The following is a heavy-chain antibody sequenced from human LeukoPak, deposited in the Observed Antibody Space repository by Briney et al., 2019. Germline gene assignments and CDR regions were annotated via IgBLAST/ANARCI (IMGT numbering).Heavy chain of an antibody. V-gene: IGHV3-74*01. CDR2: IDIDGNT. D-gene: IGHD1-7*01. CDR1: GFTFSSTW. Sequence: PGGSLRLSCAVSGFTFSSTWMHWVRQAPGKGLVWVSRIDIDGNTVYADPVKGRFTISRDNAKSTLYLEMNSLRAEDTAVYYCARDMNYNLDYWGPGTLVTVSP. J-gene: IGHJ4*02. CDR3: ARDMNYNLDY.